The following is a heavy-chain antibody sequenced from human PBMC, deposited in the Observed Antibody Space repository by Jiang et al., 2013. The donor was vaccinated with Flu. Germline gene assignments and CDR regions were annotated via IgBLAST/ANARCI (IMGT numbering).Heavy chain of an antibody. V-gene: IGHV1-46*01. D-gene: IGHD2-21*02. Sequence: GAEVKKPGASVKVSCKASGYTFTSYYMHWVRQAPGQGLEWMGIINPSGGSTSYAQKFQGRVTMTRDTSTSTVYMQLSSLTSEDTAVYYCARIRSCGGDCYYFDYWGQGTLVTVSS. CDR3: ARIRSCGGDCYYFDY. CDR2: INPSGGST. CDR1: GYTFTSYY. J-gene: IGHJ4*02.